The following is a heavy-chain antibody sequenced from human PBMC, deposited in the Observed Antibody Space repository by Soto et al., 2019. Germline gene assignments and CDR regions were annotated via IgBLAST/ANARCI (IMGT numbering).Heavy chain of an antibody. D-gene: IGHD2-15*01. CDR1: GFTFSGFD. V-gene: IGHV3-13*01. Sequence: GGSLRLSCEASGFTFSGFDIHWVRQPTGKGLEWVSTIGTAGDTYYAVSVKGRFTISRDNAKNSLSLQMNSLRAGDTAVYFCARGQEVGAHFFDSWGQGTQVTVSS. CDR3: ARGQEVGAHFFDS. J-gene: IGHJ4*02. CDR2: IGTAGDT.